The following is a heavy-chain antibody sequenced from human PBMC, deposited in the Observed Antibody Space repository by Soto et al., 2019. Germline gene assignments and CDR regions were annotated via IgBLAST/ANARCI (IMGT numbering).Heavy chain of an antibody. V-gene: IGHV3-21*01. CDR2: ISSSSSYI. CDR1: GFTFSSYS. J-gene: IGHJ3*02. D-gene: IGHD1-1*01. CDR3: ARVELSKLERRLLAFDI. Sequence: PGGSLRLSCAASGFTFSSYSMNWVRQAPGKGLEWVSSISSSSSYIYYADSVKGRFTISRDNAKNSLYLQMNSLRAEDTAVYYCARVELSKLERRLLAFDIWAKGQWSPSPQ.